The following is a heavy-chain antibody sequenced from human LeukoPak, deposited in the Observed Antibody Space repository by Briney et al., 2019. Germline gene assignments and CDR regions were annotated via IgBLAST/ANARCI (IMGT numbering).Heavy chain of an antibody. Sequence: ASVTVSFTASGYTFTSYGISWVRQAPGQGLEWMGWISAYNGNTSYAQKLQGRVTMTTDTSTSTAYMELRSLRSDDTAVYYCARGIEGYCSSTSCPPGDYWGQGTLVAVSS. J-gene: IGHJ4*02. D-gene: IGHD2-2*01. V-gene: IGHV1-18*01. CDR1: GYTFTSYG. CDR3: ARGIEGYCSSTSCPPGDY. CDR2: ISAYNGNT.